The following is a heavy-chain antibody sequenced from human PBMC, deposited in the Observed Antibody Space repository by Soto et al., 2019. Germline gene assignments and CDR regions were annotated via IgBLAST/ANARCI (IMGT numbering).Heavy chain of an antibody. J-gene: IGHJ4*02. D-gene: IGHD5-18*01. Sequence: PGGSLRLSCAASGFTFSSYGMHWVRQAPGKGLEWVAVISYDGSNKYYADSVKGRFTISRDNSKNTLYLQMNSLRAEDTAVYYCAKVRGYSYGYWYFDYWGQGTLVTVSS. CDR1: GFTFSSYG. V-gene: IGHV3-30*18. CDR3: AKVRGYSYGYWYFDY. CDR2: ISYDGSNK.